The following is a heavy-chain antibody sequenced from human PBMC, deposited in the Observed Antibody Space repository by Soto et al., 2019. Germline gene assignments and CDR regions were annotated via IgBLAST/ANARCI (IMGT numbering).Heavy chain of an antibody. D-gene: IGHD2-2*01. Sequence: ASVKVSCKASGYTFTSYAMHWVRQAPGQRLEWMGWINAGNSNTKYSQKFQGRVTNTRDTSASTAYMDLSSLRSEDTAVYYCARLRGTWGPAAMVWDYYYYMDVWGKGTTVTVSS. CDR1: GYTFTSYA. CDR2: INAGNSNT. V-gene: IGHV1-3*01. J-gene: IGHJ6*03. CDR3: ARLRGTWGPAAMVWDYYYYMDV.